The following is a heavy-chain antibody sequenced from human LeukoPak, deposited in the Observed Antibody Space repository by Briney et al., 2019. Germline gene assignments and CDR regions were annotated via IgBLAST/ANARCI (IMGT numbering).Heavy chain of an antibody. V-gene: IGHV5-51*01. Sequence: GESLKISCQTSGYTFADHWIGWVRQMPGVGLEWMGIIYAGDSDTRYSPSFQGQVTISADKSTRTAYLQWSSLKASDTAMYYCARERGYYCSTGSCYFDYWGQGTQVTVSS. J-gene: IGHJ4*02. CDR2: IYAGDSDT. CDR3: ARERGYYCSTGSCYFDY. CDR1: GYTFADHW. D-gene: IGHD2-15*01.